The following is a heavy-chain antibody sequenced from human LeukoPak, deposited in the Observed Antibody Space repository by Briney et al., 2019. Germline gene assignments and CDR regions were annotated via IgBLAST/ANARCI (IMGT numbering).Heavy chain of an antibody. D-gene: IGHD2-2*01. CDR1: GYSFTTYG. V-gene: IGHV1-18*01. J-gene: IGHJ4*02. CDR3: ARALYHTFDY. CDR2: ISANNNNT. Sequence: ASVKLSCTASGYSFTTYGISWVRQAPGQGLEWMGWISANNNNTDNVQKLQGRVTMTTDTSTSTAYMELRSLRSDDTAVYYCARALYHTFDYWGQGTLVTVSS.